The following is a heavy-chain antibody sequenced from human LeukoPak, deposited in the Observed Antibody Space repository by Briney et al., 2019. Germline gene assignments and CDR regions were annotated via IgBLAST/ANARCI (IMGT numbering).Heavy chain of an antibody. Sequence: PGGSLRLSCTTSGFTFGDHAVSWFRQAPGKGLEWVGFIRSKAYGGTTKYAASVKGRFTMSRDDSKSIAYLQIHSLKTEDTAVYYCTRAYSFHMYSGTSLPDYWGQGTLVTVS. CDR3: TRAYSFHMYSGTSLPDY. J-gene: IGHJ4*02. D-gene: IGHD1-26*01. V-gene: IGHV3-49*03. CDR2: IRSKAYGGTT. CDR1: GFTFGDHA.